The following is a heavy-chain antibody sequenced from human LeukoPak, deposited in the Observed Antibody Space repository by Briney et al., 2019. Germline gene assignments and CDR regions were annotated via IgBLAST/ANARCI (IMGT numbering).Heavy chain of an antibody. D-gene: IGHD3-22*01. CDR3: TREDRPFCPFAY. V-gene: IGHV4-4*03. CDR1: GGSIDITNY. J-gene: IGHJ4*02. Sequence: PPGTLSLTCGVSGGSIDITNYWSWVRQAPGKGLEWIGEISHDGTTNYNPSLRGRVAMSFDRANNQFSLSLTSVTAADTAVYYCTREDRPFCPFAYWGQGVLVTVSS. CDR2: ISHDGTT.